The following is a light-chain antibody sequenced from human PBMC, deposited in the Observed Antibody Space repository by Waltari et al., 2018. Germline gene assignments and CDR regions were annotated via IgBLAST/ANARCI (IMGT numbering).Light chain of an antibody. CDR1: RSDIGHNY. CDR3: ASWDDRLGGVL. V-gene: IGLV1-47*01. Sequence: QSVLTQPPSASGTPGQKVTMSCSGGRSDIGHNYVYWYQQLPGTTPKLLIYRNTQGPSGVPDRIAASKAGTSASLAISGLRSEDEAIYYCASWDDRLGGVLFGGGTKLTVL. J-gene: IGLJ2*01. CDR2: RNT.